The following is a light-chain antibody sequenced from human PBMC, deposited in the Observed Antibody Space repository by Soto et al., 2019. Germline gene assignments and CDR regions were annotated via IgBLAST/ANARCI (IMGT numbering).Light chain of an antibody. CDR2: GAS. Sequence: EIVMTQSPATPSLSPGERATLSCRASQSVSSNLAWYQQKPGQAPTLLIYGASTRATGIPARFSGSGSWTEFTLTISTLQSEDFAVHYCQQYNNWPLTFGGGTKVDIK. CDR1: QSVSSN. V-gene: IGKV3D-15*01. J-gene: IGKJ4*02. CDR3: QQYNNWPLT.